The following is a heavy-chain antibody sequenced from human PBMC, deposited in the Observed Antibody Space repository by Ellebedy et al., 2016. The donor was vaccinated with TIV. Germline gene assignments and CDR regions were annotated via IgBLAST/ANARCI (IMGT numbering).Heavy chain of an antibody. CDR1: GFTFSSYG. Sequence: GESLKISCAASGFTFSSYGMHWVRQAPGKGLEWVAVISYDGSNKYYADSVKGRFTNSRDNSKNTLYLQMNSLRAEDTAVYYCAKGRGGSYYSSIDYWGQGTLVTVSS. V-gene: IGHV3-30*18. CDR3: AKGRGGSYYSSIDY. J-gene: IGHJ4*02. D-gene: IGHD1-26*01. CDR2: ISYDGSNK.